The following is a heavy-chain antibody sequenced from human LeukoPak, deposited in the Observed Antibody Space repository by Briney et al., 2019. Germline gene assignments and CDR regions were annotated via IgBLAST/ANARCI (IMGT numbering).Heavy chain of an antibody. V-gene: IGHV4-38-2*01. CDR2: IYHSGST. CDR1: GYSISSGYY. CDR3: ARGHLNY. J-gene: IGHJ4*02. Sequence: KTSETLSLTCAVSGYSISSGYYWGWIRQPPGKGLEWIGSIYHSGSTYYNPSLKSRVTISVDTSKNQFSLKLSSVTAADTAVYYCARGHLNYWGQGTLVTVSS.